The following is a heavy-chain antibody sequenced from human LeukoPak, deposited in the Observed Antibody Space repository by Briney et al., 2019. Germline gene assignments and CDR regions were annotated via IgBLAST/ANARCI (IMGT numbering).Heavy chain of an antibody. CDR1: GYFFTSYW. CDR2: IYPGDSDG. CDR3: ARGPITGTTGVDY. Sequence: GGAPQIFCWGSGYFFTSYWIGWGRQMPGEGLEWMGIIYPGDSDGRYSPSFQGQVTLSADKSIRTAYLQWSSLKASDTAMYYCARGPITGTTGVDYWGQGTLVTVSS. V-gene: IGHV5-51*01. D-gene: IGHD1-7*01. J-gene: IGHJ4*02.